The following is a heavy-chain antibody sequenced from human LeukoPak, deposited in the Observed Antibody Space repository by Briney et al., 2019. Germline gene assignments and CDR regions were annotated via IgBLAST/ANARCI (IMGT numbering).Heavy chain of an antibody. Sequence: GRSLRLSCAASGFTFSSYGMHWVRQAPGKGLEWVAVISYDGSNKYYADSVKGRFTISRDNSKNTLYLQMNSLRAEDTAVYYCTRGDSSGYYAEYFQHWGQGTLVTVSS. CDR1: GFTFSSYG. J-gene: IGHJ1*01. CDR3: TRGDSSGYYAEYFQH. D-gene: IGHD3-22*01. V-gene: IGHV3-30*03. CDR2: ISYDGSNK.